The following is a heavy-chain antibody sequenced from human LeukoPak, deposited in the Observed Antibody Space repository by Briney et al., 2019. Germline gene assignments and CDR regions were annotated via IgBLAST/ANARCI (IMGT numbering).Heavy chain of an antibody. D-gene: IGHD3-22*01. CDR3: ARGLVHDTSGYYSDY. J-gene: IGHJ4*02. Sequence: GGSLRLSCAASGFTFNAFWMHWVRQAPGKGLVWVSRINSDGSSIAYADSVKGRFTISRDNAKNTLYLQMNSLKAEDAAVYYCARGLVHDTSGYYSDYWGPGTLVTVSS. V-gene: IGHV3-74*01. CDR1: GFTFNAFW. CDR2: INSDGSSI.